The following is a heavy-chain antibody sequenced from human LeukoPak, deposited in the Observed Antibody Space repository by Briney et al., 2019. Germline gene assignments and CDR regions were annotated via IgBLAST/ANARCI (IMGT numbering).Heavy chain of an antibody. CDR3: ARVPRLSDWKSFDY. CDR2: IYSGGST. CDR1: GFTVSSNY. J-gene: IGHJ4*02. D-gene: IGHD1-1*01. Sequence: GGSLRLSCAASGFTVSSNYMSWVRQAPGKGLEWVSVIYSGGSTYYADSVKGRFTISRDNSKNTLYLQMNSLRAEDTVVYYCARVPRLSDWKSFDYWGQGTLVTVSS. V-gene: IGHV3-53*01.